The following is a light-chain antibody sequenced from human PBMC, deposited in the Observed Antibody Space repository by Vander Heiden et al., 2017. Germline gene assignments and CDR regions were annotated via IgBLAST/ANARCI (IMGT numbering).Light chain of an antibody. Sequence: DIKMTQSPSSVSASVGDRVTITCRASQGISSWLASYQLKPGKAPKLLIYAVSSFQSAVPSRFSGSGSATDFTLRIISLLPADFATYYCRLATSYPLTLGGGTKVXIK. CDR1: QGISSW. V-gene: IGKV1-12*01. J-gene: IGKJ4*01. CDR3: RLATSYPLT. CDR2: AVS.